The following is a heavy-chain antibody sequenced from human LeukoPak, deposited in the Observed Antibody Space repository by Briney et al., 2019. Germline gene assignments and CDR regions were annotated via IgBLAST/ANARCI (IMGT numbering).Heavy chain of an antibody. CDR1: GFTVSSNY. J-gene: IGHJ4*02. V-gene: IGHV3-30*02. CDR2: IRYDGSNK. Sequence: GGSLRLSCAASGFTVSSNYMSWVRQAPGKGLEWVAFIRYDGSNKYYADSVKGRFTISRDNSKNTLYLQMNSLRAEDTAVYYCAKDTYFDYWGQGTLVTVSS. CDR3: AKDTYFDY.